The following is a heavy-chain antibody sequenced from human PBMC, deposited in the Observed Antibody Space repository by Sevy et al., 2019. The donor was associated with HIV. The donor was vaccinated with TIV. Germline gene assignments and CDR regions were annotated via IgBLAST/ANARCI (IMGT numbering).Heavy chain of an antibody. D-gene: IGHD3-9*01. J-gene: IGHJ6*03. CDR2: IDQDGGEK. CDR3: ARARYYDILTGQNYYYYMDV. V-gene: IGHV3-7*01. CDR1: GFTFTNYY. Sequence: GGSLRLSCAASGFTFTNYYMSWVRQAPGKGLEWVANIDQDGGEKYYVDSVQGRFTISRDNARNSLFLQMNSLRAEDTAVYYCARARYYDILTGQNYYYYMDVWGKGTTVTVSS.